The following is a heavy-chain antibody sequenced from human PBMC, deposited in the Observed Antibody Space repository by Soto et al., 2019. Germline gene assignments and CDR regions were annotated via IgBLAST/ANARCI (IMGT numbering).Heavy chain of an antibody. V-gene: IGHV3-74*01. CDR3: TTAHFEYSSSSGYLAYYYYYYGMDV. D-gene: IGHD6-6*01. Sequence: GGSLRLSCAASGFTFSSYWMRWVRQAPGKGLVWVSRINSDGSSTSYADSVKGRFTISRDNAKNTLYLQMNSLRAEDTAVYYCTTAHFEYSSSSGYLAYYYYYYGMDVWGQGTTVTVSS. CDR1: GFTFSSYW. CDR2: INSDGSST. J-gene: IGHJ6*02.